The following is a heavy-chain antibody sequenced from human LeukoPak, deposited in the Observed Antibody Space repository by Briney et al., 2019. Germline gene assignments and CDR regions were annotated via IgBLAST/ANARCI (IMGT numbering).Heavy chain of an antibody. Sequence: SVKVSCKASGGTFSSYAISWVRQAPGQGLEWMGGIIPIFGTANYAQKFQGRVTITADESTSTAYMELSSLRSEDTAVYYCASGGDIWSGELFLNRYYYMDVWGKGTTVTISS. J-gene: IGHJ6*03. D-gene: IGHD3-10*01. CDR2: IIPIFGTA. CDR3: ASGGDIWSGELFLNRYYYMDV. CDR1: GGTFSSYA. V-gene: IGHV1-69*13.